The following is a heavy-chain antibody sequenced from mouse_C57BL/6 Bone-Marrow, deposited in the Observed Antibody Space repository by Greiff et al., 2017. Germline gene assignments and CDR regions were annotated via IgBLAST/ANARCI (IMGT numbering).Heavy chain of an antibody. V-gene: IGHV1-55*01. CDR3: ARTYYSNYWYFDV. Sequence: VQLQQPGAELVKPGASVKMSCKASGYTFTSYWITWVKQRPGQGLEWIGDIYPGSGSTNYKEKFKGKATLTVDTSSSTAYMQLSSLTSEDSAVYYCARTYYSNYWYFDVGGRGTTVTVSS. CDR2: IYPGSGST. J-gene: IGHJ1*03. CDR1: GYTFTSYW. D-gene: IGHD2-5*01.